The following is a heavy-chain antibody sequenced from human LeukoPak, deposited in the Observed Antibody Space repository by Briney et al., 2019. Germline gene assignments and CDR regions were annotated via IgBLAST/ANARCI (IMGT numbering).Heavy chain of an antibody. J-gene: IGHJ3*02. V-gene: IGHV4-38-2*02. CDR2: INHSGST. D-gene: IGHD6-6*01. CDR1: GYSINNGYY. CDR3: ARAFEYSSLEAFDI. Sequence: SETLSLTCSVSGYSINNGYYWGWIRQPPGKGLEWIGEINHSGSTNYNPSLKSRVTISVDTSKNQFSLKLSSVTAADTAVYYCARAFEYSSLEAFDIWGQGTMVTVSS.